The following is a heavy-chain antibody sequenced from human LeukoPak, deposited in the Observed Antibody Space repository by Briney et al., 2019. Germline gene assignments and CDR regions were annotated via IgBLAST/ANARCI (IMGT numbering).Heavy chain of an antibody. CDR2: IWHDGSHK. CDR1: GFAFNTYA. V-gene: IGHV3-33*01. J-gene: IGHJ4*02. Sequence: GRSLRLSCAASGFAFNTYAMHWVRQAPGQGLEWVALIWHDGSHKFYSTSVRGQFTISRDNSNNPVSLQMNNLRPEDTAVYYFAIEVFGSGSYPDFWGQGTLVTVSS. D-gene: IGHD3-10*01. CDR3: AIEVFGSGSYPDF.